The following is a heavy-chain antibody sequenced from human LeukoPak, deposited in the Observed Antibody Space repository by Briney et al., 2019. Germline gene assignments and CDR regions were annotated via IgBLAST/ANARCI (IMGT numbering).Heavy chain of an antibody. CDR1: GFTFSSYG. Sequence: GRSLRLSCAASGFTFSSYGMHWVRQGPGKGLEWVAVIPYDGSNKYYADSVKGRFTISRDNSKNTLYLQMSSLRAEDTAVYYCAKDGAVGWSGMDVWGQGTTVTVSS. CDR2: IPYDGSNK. D-gene: IGHD3-3*01. CDR3: AKDGAVGWSGMDV. J-gene: IGHJ6*02. V-gene: IGHV3-30*18.